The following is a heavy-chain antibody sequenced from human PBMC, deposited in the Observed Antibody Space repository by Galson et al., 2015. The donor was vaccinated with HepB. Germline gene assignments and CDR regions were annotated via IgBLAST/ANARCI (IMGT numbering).Heavy chain of an antibody. J-gene: IGHJ3*02. CDR2: IKQDGSEK. Sequence: SLRLSCAASGFTFSSYWMSWVRQAPGKGPEWVADIKQDGSEKYYVDSVKGRFSISRDNAKNSLYLQMNSLRAEETAVYYCARDILLDSVTPPGAFDIWGQGTMVTVSS. D-gene: IGHD4-17*01. V-gene: IGHV3-7*01. CDR1: GFTFSSYW. CDR3: ARDILLDSVTPPGAFDI.